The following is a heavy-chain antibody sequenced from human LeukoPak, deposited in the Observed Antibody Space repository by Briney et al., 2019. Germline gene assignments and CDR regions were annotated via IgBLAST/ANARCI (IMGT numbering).Heavy chain of an antibody. J-gene: IGHJ4*02. CDR2: INHSGST. CDR1: GYSISSGYY. D-gene: IGHD3-22*01. Sequence: SETLSLTCAVSGYSISSGYYWGWIRQPPGKGLEWIGEINHSGSTNYNPSLKSRVTIPVDTSKNQFSLKLSSVTAADTAVYYCAREGVSYYDRSGYHYWGQGTLVTVSS. CDR3: AREGVSYYDRSGYHY. V-gene: IGHV4-38-2*02.